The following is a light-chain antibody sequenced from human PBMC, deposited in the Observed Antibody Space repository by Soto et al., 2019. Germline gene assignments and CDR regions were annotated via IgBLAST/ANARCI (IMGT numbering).Light chain of an antibody. J-gene: IGKJ1*01. CDR3: QQYNSWE. V-gene: IGKV1-5*01. CDR1: QSISSW. Sequence: DIQMTQSPSTLSASVGDRVTITCRASQSISSWLAWYQQKPGKAPKLPIYDASSLESGVPSRFSGSGSGTEFTLTISSLQPDDFATYYCQQYNSWEFGQGTKVEI. CDR2: DAS.